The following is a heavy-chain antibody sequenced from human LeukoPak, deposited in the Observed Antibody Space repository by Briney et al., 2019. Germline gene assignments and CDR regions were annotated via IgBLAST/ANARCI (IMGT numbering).Heavy chain of an antibody. CDR1: GFTFSSYA. CDR3: ARGPIGYFMVRGVIGDY. D-gene: IGHD3-10*01. CDR2: ISYDGSNK. Sequence: GRSLRLSCAASGFTFSSYAMHWVRQAPGKGLEWVAVISYDGSNKYYADSVKGRFTISRDNSKNTLYLQMNSLRAEDTAVYYCARGPIGYFMVRGVIGDYWGQGTLVTVSS. J-gene: IGHJ4*02. V-gene: IGHV3-30-3*01.